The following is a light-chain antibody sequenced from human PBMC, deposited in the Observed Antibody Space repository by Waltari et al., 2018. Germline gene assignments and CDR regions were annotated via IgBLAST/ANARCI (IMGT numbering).Light chain of an antibody. Sequence: QSVVTQPPSASGTPGQRVTISCSGSNSNIGSNSLNWYQHLPGPSPKLLLHGDSHRPSGVPDRFSGSKSDTSASLSISGLQSEDEADYYCATSDDGLPGWVFGGGTKLTVV. CDR1: NSNIGSNS. V-gene: IGLV1-44*01. CDR2: GDS. CDR3: ATSDDGLPGWV. J-gene: IGLJ3*02.